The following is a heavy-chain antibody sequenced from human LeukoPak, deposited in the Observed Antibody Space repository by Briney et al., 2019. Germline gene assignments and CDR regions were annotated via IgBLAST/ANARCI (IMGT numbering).Heavy chain of an antibody. D-gene: IGHD3-22*01. Sequence: GGSLRLSCAASGFTFSSYAMSWVRQAPGKGLEWVSAISGSGGSTYYADSVKGRFTISRDNSKNTLYLQMNSLRAEDTAVYYCAKNACCYYDSSGFDCWGQATLVTVAS. V-gene: IGHV3-23*01. CDR1: GFTFSSYA. J-gene: IGHJ4*02. CDR2: ISGSGGST. CDR3: AKNACCYYDSSGFDC.